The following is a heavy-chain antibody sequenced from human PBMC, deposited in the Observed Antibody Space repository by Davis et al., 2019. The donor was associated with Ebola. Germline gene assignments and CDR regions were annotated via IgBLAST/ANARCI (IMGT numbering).Heavy chain of an antibody. Sequence: GESLKISCAASGFTFSSYWMSWVRQAPGKGLEWVANIKQDGSEKYYVDSVKGRFTISRDNAKNSLYLQMNSLRAEDTAVYYCARQGWSGYSLRHWLDPWGRGTMVTVSS. J-gene: IGHJ5*02. CDR2: IKQDGSEK. V-gene: IGHV3-7*01. D-gene: IGHD3-3*01. CDR1: GFTFSSYW. CDR3: ARQGWSGYSLRHWLDP.